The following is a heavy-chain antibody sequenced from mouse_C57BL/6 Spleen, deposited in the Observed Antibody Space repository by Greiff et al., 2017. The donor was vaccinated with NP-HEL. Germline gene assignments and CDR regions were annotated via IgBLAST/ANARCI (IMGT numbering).Heavy chain of an antibody. CDR2: IYPRSGNT. D-gene: IGHD2-2*01. CDR1: GYTFTSYG. CDR3: ARSTMVTTTSPMDY. Sequence: VQLQQSGAELARPGASVKLSCKASGYTFTSYGISWVKQRTGQGLEWIGEIYPRSGNTNYNEQFKGKATLTADKSSSTAYMELRSLTSEDSAVYFCARSTMVTTTSPMDYWGQGTSVTVSS. J-gene: IGHJ4*01. V-gene: IGHV1-81*01.